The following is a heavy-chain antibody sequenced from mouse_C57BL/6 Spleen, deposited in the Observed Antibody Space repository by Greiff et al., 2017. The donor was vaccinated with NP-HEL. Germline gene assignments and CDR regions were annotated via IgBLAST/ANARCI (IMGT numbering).Heavy chain of an antibody. CDR2: ISDGGSYT. CDR1: GFTFSSYA. D-gene: IGHD2-4*01. CDR3: ARDRGYDYYFDD. J-gene: IGHJ2*01. Sequence: EVQRVESGGGLVKPGGSLKLSCAASGFTFSSYAMSWVRQTPEKRLEWVATISDGGSYTYYPDNVKGRFTISRDNAKNNLYLQMSHLKSEDTAMYYCARDRGYDYYFDDWGQGTTLTVSS. V-gene: IGHV5-4*01.